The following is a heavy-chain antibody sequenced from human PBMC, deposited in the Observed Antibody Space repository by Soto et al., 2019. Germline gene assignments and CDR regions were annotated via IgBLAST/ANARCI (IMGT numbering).Heavy chain of an antibody. J-gene: IGHJ3*01. D-gene: IGHD1-26*01. Sequence: GGFLRLSCAASGFTFSSSEMYWVRQAPGKGLEWVSYIHPSGQPIFYADSVKGRFTISRDNAKNSLYLQMSSLRAEDSAVYYCARRASRWGQGTMVTVSS. CDR1: GFTFSSSE. CDR2: IHPSGQPI. V-gene: IGHV3-48*03. CDR3: ARRASR.